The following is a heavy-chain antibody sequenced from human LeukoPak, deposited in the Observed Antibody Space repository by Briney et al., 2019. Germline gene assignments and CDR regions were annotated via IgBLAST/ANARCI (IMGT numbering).Heavy chain of an antibody. CDR2: ISYDGSNK. Sequence: PGGSLRLSCAASGFTFNTYTMNWVRQAPGKGLEWVAVISYDGSNKYYADSVKGRFTISRDNSKNTLYLQMNSLRAEDTAVYYCAKDLSPYCGGDCYPDAFDYWGQGTLVTVSS. CDR1: GFTFNTYT. V-gene: IGHV3-30*18. D-gene: IGHD2-21*02. CDR3: AKDLSPYCGGDCYPDAFDY. J-gene: IGHJ4*02.